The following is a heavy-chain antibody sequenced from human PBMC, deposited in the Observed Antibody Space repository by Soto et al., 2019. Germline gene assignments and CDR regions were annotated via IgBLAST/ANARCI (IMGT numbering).Heavy chain of an antibody. Sequence: PGESLKISCKGSGYSFTSYWIGWVRQMPGKGLEWMGIIYPGDSDTRYSPSFQGQVTISADKSISTAYLQWSSLKASDTAMYYCARANIVATSYYGMDVWGQGTTVTVSS. V-gene: IGHV5-51*01. CDR2: IYPGDSDT. D-gene: IGHD5-12*01. CDR1: GYSFTSYW. CDR3: ARANIVATSYYGMDV. J-gene: IGHJ6*02.